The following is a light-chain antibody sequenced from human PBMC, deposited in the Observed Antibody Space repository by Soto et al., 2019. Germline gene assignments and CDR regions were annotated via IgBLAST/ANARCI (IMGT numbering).Light chain of an antibody. CDR2: DVS. CDR3: SSYTSSSTLVV. J-gene: IGLJ2*01. V-gene: IGLV2-14*01. Sequence: QSVLTQPASVSGSPGQSITISCTGTSSDVGGYNYVSWYQQHPGKAPKLMIYDVSNRPSGVSNRFSAAKSGNTATLTISGLQAEDEADYCCSSYTSSSTLVVFGGGTKVTVL. CDR1: SSDVGGYNY.